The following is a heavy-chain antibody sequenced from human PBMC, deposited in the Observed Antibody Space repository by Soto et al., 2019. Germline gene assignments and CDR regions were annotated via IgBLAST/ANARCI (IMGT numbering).Heavy chain of an antibody. CDR1: GGTFSSYA. CDR2: IIPIFGTA. CDR3: AIFSLPYYAANGMYV. J-gene: IGHJ6*04. V-gene: IGHV1-69*13. Sequence: SVKVSCKASGGTFSSYAISWVRQAPGQGLEWMGGIIPIFGTANYAQKFQGRVTITADESTSTAYMELSSLRSEDTAVYYCAIFSLPYYAANGMYVWGKGTTVPVSS. D-gene: IGHD3-3*01.